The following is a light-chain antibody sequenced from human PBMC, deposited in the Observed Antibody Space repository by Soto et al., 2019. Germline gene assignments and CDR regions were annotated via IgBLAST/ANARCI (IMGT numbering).Light chain of an antibody. CDR2: GAF. V-gene: IGKV3-15*01. CDR3: QQYKNWPPLT. J-gene: IGKJ4*01. Sequence: EIVMTQSPATLSVSPGERATLSCRASQSVSSNLAWYQQKPGQAPRLLIYGAFTRATGIPASFSGSGSGTEFTLTISSLQSEDFAVYYCQQYKNWPPLTFGGGTKVEIK. CDR1: QSVSSN.